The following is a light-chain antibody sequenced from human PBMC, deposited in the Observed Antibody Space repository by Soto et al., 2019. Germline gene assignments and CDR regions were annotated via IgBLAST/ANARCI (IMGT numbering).Light chain of an antibody. J-gene: IGKJ1*01. CDR2: DAS. CDR1: QSISSW. V-gene: IGKV1-5*01. Sequence: DIQMTQSPSTLSASVGDRVTITCRASQSISSWLAWYQQNPGKAPKLLIYDASSLESGVPSRFSGSGSGTEFTLTISSLQPDDFATYYCQQYNSDSTWTFGQGTKVDIK. CDR3: QQYNSDSTWT.